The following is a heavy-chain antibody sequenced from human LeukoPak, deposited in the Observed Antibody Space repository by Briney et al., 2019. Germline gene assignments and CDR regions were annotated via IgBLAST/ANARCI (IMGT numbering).Heavy chain of an antibody. Sequence: QAGGSLRLSCAASGFTFSSYAMSWVRQAPGKGLEWVSAISGSGGSTYYADSVKGRFTISRDNSKNTLYLQMNSLRAEDTAVYYCAKDSTMIVVVEGHWGQGTLVTVSS. CDR2: ISGSGGST. V-gene: IGHV3-23*01. CDR3: AKDSTMIVVVEGH. D-gene: IGHD3-22*01. J-gene: IGHJ4*02. CDR1: GFTFSSYA.